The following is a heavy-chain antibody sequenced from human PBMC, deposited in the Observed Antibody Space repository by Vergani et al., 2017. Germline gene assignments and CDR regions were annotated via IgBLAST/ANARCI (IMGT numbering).Heavy chain of an antibody. J-gene: IGHJ6*03. V-gene: IGHV4-4*07. CDR3: ARDPGGVDFWSGYPKIDYYYYYMDV. CDR1: GGSISSYY. D-gene: IGHD3-3*01. Sequence: QVQLQESGPGLVKPSETLSLTCTVSGGSISSYYWSWIRQPAGKGLEWIGRIYTSGSTNYNPSLKSRVTMSVDTSKNQFSLKLSSVTAADTAVYYCARDPGGVDFWSGYPKIDYYYYYMDVWGKGTTVTVSS. CDR2: IYTSGST.